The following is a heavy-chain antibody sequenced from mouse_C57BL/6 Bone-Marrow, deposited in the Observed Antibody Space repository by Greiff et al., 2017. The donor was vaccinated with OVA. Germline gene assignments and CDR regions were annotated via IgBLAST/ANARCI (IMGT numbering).Heavy chain of an antibody. J-gene: IGHJ2*01. V-gene: IGHV1-19*01. CDR1: GYTFTDYY. D-gene: IGHD4-1*01. CDR2: INPYNGGT. Sequence: VQLQQSGPVLVKPGASVKLSCKASGYTFTDYYMNWVKQSPGKSLEWIGVINPYNGGTSYNQKFKGKATLTVDKSSSTAYMELNSLTSDDSAVYYCARRLGDYFDDWGQGTTLTASS. CDR3: ARRLGDYFDD.